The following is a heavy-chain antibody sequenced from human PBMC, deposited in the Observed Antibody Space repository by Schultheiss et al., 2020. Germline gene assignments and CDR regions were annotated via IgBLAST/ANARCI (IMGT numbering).Heavy chain of an antibody. CDR1: GGSISSHY. Sequence: SETLSLTCTVSGGSISSHYWSWIRQPPGKGLEWIGYIYYSGSTNYNPSLKSRVIISVDTSKNQFSLKLSSVTAADTAVYYCARTRRSHYFFDYWGQGTLVTVSS. D-gene: IGHD2-15*01. V-gene: IGHV4-59*11. CDR2: IYYSGST. J-gene: IGHJ4*02. CDR3: ARTRRSHYFFDY.